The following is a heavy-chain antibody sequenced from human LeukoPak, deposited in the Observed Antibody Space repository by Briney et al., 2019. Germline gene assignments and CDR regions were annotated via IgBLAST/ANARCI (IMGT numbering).Heavy chain of an antibody. Sequence: PGGSLRLSCAVSGFTFSRYAMSWVRQAPGKGLKWVCGISSSGESPYYADSVKGRFTISRDNSKNTLYLEINSLRAEDTAVYYCAKKSRDGYNPFDYLGQGTLVTVSS. CDR3: AKKSRDGYNPFDY. V-gene: IGHV3-23*01. J-gene: IGHJ4*02. D-gene: IGHD5-24*01. CDR1: GFTFSRYA. CDR2: ISSSGESP.